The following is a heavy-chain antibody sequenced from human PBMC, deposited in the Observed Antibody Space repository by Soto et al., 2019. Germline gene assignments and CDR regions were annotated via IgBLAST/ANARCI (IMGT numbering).Heavy chain of an antibody. Sequence: SETLSLTCAVSGGSISSGGYAWAWIRQPPGKGLEWVGYIYQSGSTYYNPSLKSRVTIAADRSKNQFSLNLASVTAADTAVYYCARSYSGGDAYFDYWGQGTVVTVS. CDR2: IYQSGST. J-gene: IGHJ4*02. D-gene: IGHD2-21*02. CDR3: ARSYSGGDAYFDY. CDR1: GGSISSGGYA. V-gene: IGHV4-30-2*01.